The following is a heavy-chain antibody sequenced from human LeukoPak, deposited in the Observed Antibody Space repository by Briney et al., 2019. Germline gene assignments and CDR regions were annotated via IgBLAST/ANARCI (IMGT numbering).Heavy chain of an antibody. CDR3: ARGYSSSWVALDY. Sequence: GSLRLSCAASGFTFSSYSMNWVRQAPGKGLEWVSYISNSGSTIYYADSVKGRFTISRDNSKNTLYLQMNSLRAEDTALYYCARGYSSSWVALDYWGQGTLVTVSS. V-gene: IGHV3-48*01. CDR2: ISNSGSTI. D-gene: IGHD6-13*01. CDR1: GFTFSSYS. J-gene: IGHJ4*02.